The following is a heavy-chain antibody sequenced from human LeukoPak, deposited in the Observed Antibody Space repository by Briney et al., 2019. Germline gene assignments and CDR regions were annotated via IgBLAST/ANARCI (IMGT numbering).Heavy chain of an antibody. D-gene: IGHD3-22*01. CDR2: IIPIFGTA. CDR3: AKTYYYDSSGYHRKVQGAFDI. V-gene: IGHV1-69*13. CDR1: GYTFTGYY. Sequence: RASVKVSCKASGYTFTGYYMHWVRQAPGQGLEWMGGIIPIFGTANYAQKFQGRVTITADESTSTAYMELSSLRSEDTAVYYCAKTYYYDSSGYHRKVQGAFDIWGQGTMVTVSS. J-gene: IGHJ3*02.